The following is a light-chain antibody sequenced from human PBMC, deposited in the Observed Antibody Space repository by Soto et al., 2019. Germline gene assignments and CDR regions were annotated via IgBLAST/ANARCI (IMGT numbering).Light chain of an antibody. J-gene: IGKJ3*01. Sequence: DIVMTQSPDSLAVSLGERATINCKSSQSVFYSSNNKNYLAWYQQKPGQPPKLLIYWASTRESGVPDRFSGSGSGTDSTLTISSLQAKDVAVYYCQQYYSTPPAFGPGTKVDIK. CDR2: WAS. CDR3: QQYYSTPPA. CDR1: QSVFYSSNNKNY. V-gene: IGKV4-1*01.